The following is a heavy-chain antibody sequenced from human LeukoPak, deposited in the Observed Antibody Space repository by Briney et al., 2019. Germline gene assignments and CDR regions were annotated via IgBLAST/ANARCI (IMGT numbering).Heavy chain of an antibody. D-gene: IGHD4-17*01. J-gene: IGHJ4*02. Sequence: GGSLRLSCAASGFTFSSYEMNWVRQAPGKGLEWVSYISSSGSTIYYADSVKGRFTISRDNAKNSLYLQMNRLRAEDTAVYYCARSAGTVTTGFDYWGQGTLVTVSS. V-gene: IGHV3-48*03. CDR1: GFTFSSYE. CDR3: ARSAGTVTTGFDY. CDR2: ISSSGSTI.